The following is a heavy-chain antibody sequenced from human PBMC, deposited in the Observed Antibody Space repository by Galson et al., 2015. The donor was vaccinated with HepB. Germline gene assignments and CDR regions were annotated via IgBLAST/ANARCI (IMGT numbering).Heavy chain of an antibody. Sequence: SLRLSCAASGFTFSSYAMSWVRQAPGKGLEWVSATSGSGGSTYYADSVKGRFTISRDNSKNTLYLQMNSLRAEDTAVYYCAKDLGYSYGHNDAFDIWGQGTMVTVSS. J-gene: IGHJ3*02. V-gene: IGHV3-23*01. D-gene: IGHD5-18*01. CDR3: AKDLGYSYGHNDAFDI. CDR2: TSGSGGST. CDR1: GFTFSSYA.